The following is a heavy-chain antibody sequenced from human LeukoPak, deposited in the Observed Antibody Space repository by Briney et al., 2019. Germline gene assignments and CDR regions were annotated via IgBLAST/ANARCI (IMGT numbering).Heavy chain of an antibody. V-gene: IGHV1-18*01. CDR1: GYTFTSYG. J-gene: IGHJ4*02. CDR2: ISAYNGNT. D-gene: IGHD2-15*01. Sequence: GASVKVSCKASGYTFTSYGISWVRQAPGQGLEWMGWISAYNGNTNYAQKLQGRVTMTTDTSTSTAYMELRSLRSDDTAVYYCARAAAWDIVVVVAANYHFDYWGQGTLVTVSS. CDR3: ARAAAWDIVVVVAANYHFDY.